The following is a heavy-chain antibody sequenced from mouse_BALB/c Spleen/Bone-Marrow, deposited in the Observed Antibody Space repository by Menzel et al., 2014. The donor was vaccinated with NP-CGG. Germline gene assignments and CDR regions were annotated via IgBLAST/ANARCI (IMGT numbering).Heavy chain of an antibody. CDR1: GYTFTSYW. J-gene: IGHJ1*01. Sequence: SCXASGYTFTSYWMHWVKQRPGQGLEWIGYINPSTGYTEYNQKFEDKATLTADKSSSTAYMQLSSLTSEDSAVYYCARDWYFDVWGEGTTVTVSS. CDR2: INPSTGYT. V-gene: IGHV1-4*01. CDR3: ARDWYFDV.